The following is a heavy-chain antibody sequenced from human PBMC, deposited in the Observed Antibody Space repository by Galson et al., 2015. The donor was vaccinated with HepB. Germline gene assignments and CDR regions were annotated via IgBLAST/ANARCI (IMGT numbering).Heavy chain of an antibody. V-gene: IGHV1-69*13. J-gene: IGHJ5*02. CDR1: GGTFSSYA. Sequence: SVKVSCKASGGTFSSYAISWVRQAPGQGLEWVGGIIPIFGTANYAQKFQGRVTITADESTSTAYMELSSLRSEDTAVYYCAREGVGLRYPYGQWFDPWGQGTLVTVSS. CDR2: IIPIFGTA. CDR3: AREGVGLRYPYGQWFDP. D-gene: IGHD5-12*01.